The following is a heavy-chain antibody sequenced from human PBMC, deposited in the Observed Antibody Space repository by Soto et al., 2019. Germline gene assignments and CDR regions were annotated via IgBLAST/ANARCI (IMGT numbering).Heavy chain of an antibody. CDR3: AREGGMDV. CDR2: ISTSGSTI. J-gene: IGHJ6*02. CDR1: GFTFSSYS. V-gene: IGHV3-48*01. Sequence: PGGSLRLSCAASGFTFSSYSINWVRQAPGKGLEWVSYISTSGSTIYYADSVKGRFTISRDNVRNSVYLQVNSLRAEDTAVYYCAREGGMDVWGQGTTVTVSS.